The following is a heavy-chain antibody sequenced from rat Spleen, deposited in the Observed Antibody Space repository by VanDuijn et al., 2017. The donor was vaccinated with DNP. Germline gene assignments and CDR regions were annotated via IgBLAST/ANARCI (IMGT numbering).Heavy chain of an antibody. J-gene: IGHJ3*01. V-gene: IGHV2-41*01. CDR1: GFSLTSYN. D-gene: IGHD1-9*01. CDR2: IWNTGGT. CDR3: ARGIHTTWGFAY. Sequence: QVQLKESGPGLVQPSQTLSLTCTVAGFSLTSYNVHWVRQPPGKGLEWMGVIWNTGGTRYNSALKSRLSISKDTSKSQVFLKMNSLQTEDTATYYCARGIHTTWGFAYWGQGTLVTVSS.